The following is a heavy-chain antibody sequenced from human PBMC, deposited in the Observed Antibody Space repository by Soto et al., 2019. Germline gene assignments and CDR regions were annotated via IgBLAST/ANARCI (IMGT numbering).Heavy chain of an antibody. V-gene: IGHV3-7*04. CDR3: ARGDYYDSSGPFSDAFDI. J-gene: IGHJ3*02. CDR2: INQHGSEK. Sequence: GGSLRLSCAASGFTFSSYWMSWVRQAPGKGLEWVANINQHGSEKYYVDSVKGRFTISRDNAKNSLYLQMNNLRAEDTAVYYCARGDYYDSSGPFSDAFDIWGQGTLVTVSS. CDR1: GFTFSSYW. D-gene: IGHD3-22*01.